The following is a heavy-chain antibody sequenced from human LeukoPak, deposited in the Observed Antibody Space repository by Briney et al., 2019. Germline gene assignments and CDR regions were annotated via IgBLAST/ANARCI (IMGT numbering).Heavy chain of an antibody. CDR3: ARTIAEADYYFDY. D-gene: IGHD6-13*01. CDR2: IYTSGST. J-gene: IGHJ4*02. V-gene: IGHV4-4*09. Sequence: SETLSLTCTVSGGSISSYYWSWIRQPPGKGLEWIGYIYTSGSTNYNPSLKSRVTISVDTSKNQFSLKLSSVTASDTAVYYCARTIAEADYYFDYWGQGTLVTVSS. CDR1: GGSISSYY.